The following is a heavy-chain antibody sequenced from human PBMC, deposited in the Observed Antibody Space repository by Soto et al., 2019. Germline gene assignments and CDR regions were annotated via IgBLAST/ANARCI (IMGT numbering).Heavy chain of an antibody. D-gene: IGHD2-2*02. CDR3: ARPPIRICGSTGCYTFDI. V-gene: IGHV1-8*01. J-gene: IGHJ3*02. CDR2: MNPNSGNT. Sequence: GASVKVSCKASGYTFTSYDINWVRQATGQGLEWMGWMNPNSGNTGYAQKLQGRVTMTRNTSISTAYMELSSLRSEDTAVYYCARPPIRICGSTGCYTFDIWGQGKMVTVSS. CDR1: GYTFTSYD.